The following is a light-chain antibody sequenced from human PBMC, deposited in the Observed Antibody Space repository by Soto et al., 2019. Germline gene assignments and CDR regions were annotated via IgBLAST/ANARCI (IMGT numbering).Light chain of an antibody. V-gene: IGKV3-15*01. CDR2: GAS. Sequence: INKTQVSAHPSVSPGGGGTLSCRTSPNLSSNLALYQHKRGQSPRLLVYGASTRATGVPARFSGSGSGAEFTLSISSLQSEDFAVYYCQQYNSWPTFGGGTKVEIK. CDR3: QQYNSWPT. J-gene: IGKJ4*01. CDR1: PNLSSN.